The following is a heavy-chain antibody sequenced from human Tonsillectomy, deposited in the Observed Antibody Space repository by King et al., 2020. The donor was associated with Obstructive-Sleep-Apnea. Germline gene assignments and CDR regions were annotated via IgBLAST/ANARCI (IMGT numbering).Heavy chain of an antibody. J-gene: IGHJ4*02. Sequence: TLKESGPALVKPTQTLTLTCTFSVFSLSTSGMCVSWLRQPPGKALEWLARIDWDDDKYYSTSLKTSPTISKDTSKNQVVLTMTNMDPVDTATYCCARILCGTMLRAENYWGQGTLVTVSS. V-gene: IGHV2-70*11. CDR2: IDWDDDK. CDR3: ARILCGTMLRAENY. D-gene: IGHD3-10*01. CDR1: VFSLSTSGMC.